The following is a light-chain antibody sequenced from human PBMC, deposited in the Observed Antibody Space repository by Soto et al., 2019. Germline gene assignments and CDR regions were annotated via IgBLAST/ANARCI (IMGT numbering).Light chain of an antibody. CDR2: AAS. CDR3: QKYNSAPLT. J-gene: IGKJ4*01. CDR1: QGISNY. V-gene: IGKV1-27*01. Sequence: DIQMTQSPSSLSASVGDRVTITCRASQGISNYLAWYQQKPGKVPKLLIYAASTLQSGVPSRFSGSGSGTDFTLTISSXXXXXXXXXYCQKYNSAPLTFGGGT.